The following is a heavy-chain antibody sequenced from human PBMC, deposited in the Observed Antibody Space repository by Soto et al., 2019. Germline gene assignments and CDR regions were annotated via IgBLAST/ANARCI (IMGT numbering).Heavy chain of an antibody. CDR3: AREAGYDSSGYFPIDY. CDR1: GYTFTSYG. V-gene: IGHV1-18*01. Sequence: QVQLVQSGAEVKKPGASVKVSCKASGYTFTSYGMSWVRQAPGQGLEWMGWISAYNGNTNYAQKLHGRVTMTTDTSTSTAYVELRSLRSDDTAVYYCAREAGYDSSGYFPIDYWGQGTLVTVSS. D-gene: IGHD3-22*01. J-gene: IGHJ4*02. CDR2: ISAYNGNT.